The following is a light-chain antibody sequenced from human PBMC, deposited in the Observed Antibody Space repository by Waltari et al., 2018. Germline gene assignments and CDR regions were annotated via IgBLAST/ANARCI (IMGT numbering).Light chain of an antibody. Sequence: IQLTQSPSSLSASVGDRVTITCRASQGISKYLARYQQKPGKAPKLLIHSASTLQSGVPSRFSGSGSGTDFTLTISSLQPEDFATYYCQQRHSYPITFGQGTRLDIK. V-gene: IGKV1-9*01. CDR1: QGISKY. CDR3: QQRHSYPIT. J-gene: IGKJ5*01. CDR2: SAS.